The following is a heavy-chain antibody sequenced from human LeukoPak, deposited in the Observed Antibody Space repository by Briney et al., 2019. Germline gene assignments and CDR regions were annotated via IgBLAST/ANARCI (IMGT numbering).Heavy chain of an antibody. D-gene: IGHD3-22*01. Sequence: SETLSLTCTVSGDSIRSYYWNWIRQHPGKGLEWIGYIYYSGSTYYNPSLKSRVTVSVDTSKNQFSLKLSSVTAADTAVYYCASLLYYYDSSGYPHWGQGTLVTVSS. CDR1: GDSIRSYY. CDR3: ASLLYYYDSSGYPH. J-gene: IGHJ4*02. V-gene: IGHV4-59*06. CDR2: IYYSGST.